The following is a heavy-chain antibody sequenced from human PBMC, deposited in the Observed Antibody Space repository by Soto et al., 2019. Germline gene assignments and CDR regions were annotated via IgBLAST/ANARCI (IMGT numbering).Heavy chain of an antibody. CDR1: GFTFSSYG. CDR2: IWYDGSNK. Sequence: GGSLRLSCAASGFTFSSYGMHWVRQAPGKGLEWVAVIWYDGSNKYYADYVKGRFTISRDNSKNTLYVQMNTVRAEDTAAYYCARNFYYCDSSGGENWFDPCGQGTLVTVSS. CDR3: ARNFYYCDSSGGENWFDP. D-gene: IGHD3-22*01. V-gene: IGHV3-33*01. J-gene: IGHJ5*02.